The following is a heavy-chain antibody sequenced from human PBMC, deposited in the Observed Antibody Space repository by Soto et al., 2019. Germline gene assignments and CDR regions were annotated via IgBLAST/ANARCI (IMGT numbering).Heavy chain of an antibody. V-gene: IGHV4-4*07. D-gene: IGHD3-10*01. Sequence: SETLSLTCSVSGATVSSYYWSWFRQPVGKGLEWIGRIHSSGNLNHNPSLESRVTMSLDTSKNQFSLRLSSLTAADTALYLCARDVGKNYWGQGTRVTVSS. CDR1: GATVSSYY. CDR3: ARDVGKNY. CDR2: IHSSGNL. J-gene: IGHJ4*02.